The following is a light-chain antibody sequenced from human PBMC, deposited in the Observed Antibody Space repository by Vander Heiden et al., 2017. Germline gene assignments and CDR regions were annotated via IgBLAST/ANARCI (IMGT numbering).Light chain of an antibody. CDR1: QSVSSY. Sequence: EIVSTQSPATLSLSPGERASLSCRASQSVSSYLAWYQQKPGQAPRLLIYYASNRATGIPARFSGSGSGTDFTLTISSLEPEDFAVYYCQQRSNWPITFGQGTRLEIK. V-gene: IGKV3-11*01. CDR2: YAS. J-gene: IGKJ5*01. CDR3: QQRSNWPIT.